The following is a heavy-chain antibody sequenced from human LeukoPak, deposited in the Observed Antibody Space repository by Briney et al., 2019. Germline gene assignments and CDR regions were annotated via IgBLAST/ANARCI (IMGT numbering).Heavy chain of an antibody. CDR1: GGSISRNNYY. D-gene: IGHD1-14*01. CDR2: IYYSGST. V-gene: IGHV4-39*01. J-gene: IGHJ1*01. CDR3: ARHTCRKCGFQH. Sequence: PSETLSLTCTVSGGSISRNNYYWDWIRQPPGKGLEYIGSIYYSGSTYYTPSLKSRVTISVDTSKNQFSLKLSSVTATDTAVYYCARHTCRKCGFQHWGQGTLVTVSS.